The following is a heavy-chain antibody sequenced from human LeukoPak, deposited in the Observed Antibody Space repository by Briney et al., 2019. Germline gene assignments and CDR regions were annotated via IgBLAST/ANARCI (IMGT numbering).Heavy chain of an antibody. CDR2: IKQDGSEK. CDR3: ARVMSASVWRSYGSYYYYYYMDI. D-gene: IGHD3-16*01. J-gene: IGHJ6*03. Sequence: PGGSLRLSCAASGFTFSSYWMSWVRQAPGKGLEWVANIKQDGSEKYSVDSVKGRFTISRDNAKNSLYMQMISLRAEDTAVYYCARVMSASVWRSYGSYYYYYYMDIWGTGTTVTVSS. CDR1: GFTFSSYW. V-gene: IGHV3-7*01.